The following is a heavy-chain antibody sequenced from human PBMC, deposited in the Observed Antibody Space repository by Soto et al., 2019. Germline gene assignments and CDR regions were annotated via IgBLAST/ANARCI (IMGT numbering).Heavy chain of an antibody. CDR1: GGTFSSYA. D-gene: IGHD2-21*02. V-gene: IGHV1-69*13. CDR2: IIPIFGTA. Sequence: EASVKVSCKASGGTFSSYAISWVRQAPGQGLEWMGGIIPIFGTAIYAQKFQGRVTITADESTSTAYMELSSLRSEDTAVYYCAREGIAYCGGDCYGGMDVWGQGTTVTVSS. J-gene: IGHJ6*02. CDR3: AREGIAYCGGDCYGGMDV.